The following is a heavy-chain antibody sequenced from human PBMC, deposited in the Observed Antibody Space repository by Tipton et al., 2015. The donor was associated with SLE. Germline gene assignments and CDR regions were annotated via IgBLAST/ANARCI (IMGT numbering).Heavy chain of an antibody. V-gene: IGHV3-13*01. CDR1: GGSISSYY. J-gene: IGHJ2*01. D-gene: IGHD6-6*01. CDR3: ARQHDMQLYFDL. CDR2: IGTAGDT. Sequence: SLRLSCTVSGGSISSYYWSWIRQPPGKGLEWVSAIGTAGDTYYPGSVKGRFTISRENAKNSLYLQMNSLRAGDTAVYYCARQHDMQLYFDLWGRGTLVTVSS.